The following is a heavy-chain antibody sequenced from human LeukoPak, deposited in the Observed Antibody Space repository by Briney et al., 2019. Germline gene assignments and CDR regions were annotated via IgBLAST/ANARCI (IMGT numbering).Heavy chain of an antibody. Sequence: GASVKVSCKASGGTFSSYAISWVRQAPGQGLEWMGGIIPIFGTANYAQKLQGRVTMTTDTSTSTAYMELRSLRSDDTAVYYCASVYCSGGSCYLYGMDVWGQGTTVTVSS. V-gene: IGHV1-69*05. CDR3: ASVYCSGGSCYLYGMDV. CDR1: GGTFSSYA. D-gene: IGHD2-15*01. CDR2: IIPIFGTA. J-gene: IGHJ6*02.